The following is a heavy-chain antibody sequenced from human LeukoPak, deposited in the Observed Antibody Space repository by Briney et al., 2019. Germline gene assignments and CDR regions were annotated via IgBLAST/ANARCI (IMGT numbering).Heavy chain of an antibody. CDR2: MNPNSGNT. CDR3: ARFPNYDFWSGYYSVDY. V-gene: IGHV1-8*01. Sequence: ASVKVSCKASGYTFTSYDINWERQANGPGLEWMGWMNPNSGNTGYAQKFQGRVTMTRNTSISTAYMELSSLRSEDTAEYYCARFPNYDFWSGYYSVDYWGQGTLVTVSS. D-gene: IGHD3-3*01. CDR1: GYTFTSYD. J-gene: IGHJ4*02.